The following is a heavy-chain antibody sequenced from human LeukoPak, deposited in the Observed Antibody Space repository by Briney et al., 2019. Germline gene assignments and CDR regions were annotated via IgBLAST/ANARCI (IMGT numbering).Heavy chain of an antibody. CDR2: ISSSSSYI. Sequence: GGSLGLSCAASGFTFSSYSMNWVRQAPGKGLEWVSSISSSSSYIYYADSVKGRFTISRDNAKNSLYLQMNSLRAEDTAVYYCARDRQGGYSYGPDAFDIWGQGTMVTVSS. J-gene: IGHJ3*02. V-gene: IGHV3-21*01. D-gene: IGHD5-18*01. CDR1: GFTFSSYS. CDR3: ARDRQGGYSYGPDAFDI.